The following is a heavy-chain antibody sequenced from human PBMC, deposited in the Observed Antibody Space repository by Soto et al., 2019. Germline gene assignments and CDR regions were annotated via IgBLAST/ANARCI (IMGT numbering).Heavy chain of an antibody. J-gene: IGHJ4*02. Sequence: QVLLQESGPGLVKPSQTLSLTCTVSGGSIGSGAPYWSWTRQYPGKGLEWIGYISYTGTTYYNPSLQSRLTISVDTSKNQFSLRLGSVSAADTAVYYCAKDSEGAPGLHDYWGQGTLVTVSS. D-gene: IGHD1-1*01. V-gene: IGHV4-31*03. CDR2: ISYTGTT. CDR3: AKDSEGAPGLHDY. CDR1: GGSIGSGAPY.